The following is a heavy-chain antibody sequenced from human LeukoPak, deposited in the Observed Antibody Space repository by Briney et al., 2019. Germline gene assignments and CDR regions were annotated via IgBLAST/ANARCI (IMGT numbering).Heavy chain of an antibody. CDR2: IYYSGST. D-gene: IGHD1-26*01. V-gene: IGHV4-59*01. Sequence: SETLSLTCTVSGGSISSYYWSWLRQPPGKGLEWIGYIYYSGSTNYNPSLKSRVTISVDTSKNQFSLKLSSVTAADTAVYYCARDSGSYYWFDPWGQGTLVTVSS. J-gene: IGHJ5*02. CDR3: ARDSGSYYWFDP. CDR1: GGSISSYY.